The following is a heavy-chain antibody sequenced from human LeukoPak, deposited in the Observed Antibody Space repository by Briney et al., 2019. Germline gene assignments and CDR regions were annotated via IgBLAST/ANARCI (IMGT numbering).Heavy chain of an antibody. Sequence: SVKVSCKASGGTFSSYAISWVRQAPGQGLEWMGRIIPIFGTANYAQKFQGRVTITTDEATSTAYMELTSLRSEDTAVYYGATEIGHYDILTGYYADIDYWGQGTLVTVSS. CDR2: IIPIFGTA. V-gene: IGHV1-69*05. J-gene: IGHJ4*02. D-gene: IGHD3-9*01. CDR3: ATEIGHYDILTGYYADIDY. CDR1: GGTFSSYA.